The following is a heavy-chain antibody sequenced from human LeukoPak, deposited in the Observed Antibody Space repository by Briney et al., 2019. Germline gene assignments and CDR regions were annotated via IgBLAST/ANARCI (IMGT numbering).Heavy chain of an antibody. CDR1: GYSISSGYY. CDR3: ARAFCVGECFVLHIFFDS. V-gene: IGHV4-38-2*02. CDR2: VSHTGST. Sequence: SETLSLTCTVSGYSISSGYYWAWIRQSPGKGLEWIGTVSHTGSTYSNPSLKSRVTISLDTSKNQISLNLSSVTAADTAVYYCARAFCVGECFVLHIFFDSWGQGTLVTVSS. D-gene: IGHD2-21*01. J-gene: IGHJ4*02.